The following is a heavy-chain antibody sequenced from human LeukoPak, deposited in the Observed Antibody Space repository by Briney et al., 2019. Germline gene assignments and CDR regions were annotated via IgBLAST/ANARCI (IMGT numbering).Heavy chain of an antibody. Sequence: ASVKVSCKASGYTFTGYYMHWVRQAPGQGLEWMGWINPNSGGTNYAQKFQGRVTMTRDTSISTAYMELRSLRSDDTAVYYCARDQDSSSWTPTYDYWGQGTLVTVSS. J-gene: IGHJ4*02. D-gene: IGHD6-13*01. CDR1: GYTFTGYY. CDR3: ARDQDSSSWTPTYDY. CDR2: INPNSGGT. V-gene: IGHV1-2*02.